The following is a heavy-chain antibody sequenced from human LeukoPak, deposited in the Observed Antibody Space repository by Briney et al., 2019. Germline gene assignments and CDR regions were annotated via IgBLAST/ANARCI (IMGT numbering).Heavy chain of an antibody. V-gene: IGHV1-69*04. Sequence: ASVKVSCKASGGTFSSYANSWVRQAPGQGLEWMGRIIPILGIANYAQKFQGRVTITADKSTSTAYMELSSLRSEDTAVYYCARVDDEEWELLHGYWGQGTLVTVSS. CDR2: IIPILGIA. CDR3: ARVDDEEWELLHGY. CDR1: GGTFSSYA. J-gene: IGHJ4*02. D-gene: IGHD1-26*01.